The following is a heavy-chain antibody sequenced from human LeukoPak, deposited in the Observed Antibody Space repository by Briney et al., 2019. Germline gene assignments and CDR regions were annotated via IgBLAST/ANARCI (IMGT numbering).Heavy chain of an antibody. CDR2: ISGSGGST. V-gene: IGHV3-23*01. CDR1: GFTFSNYA. Sequence: GGSLSLSCAASGFTFSNYAMNWVRQAPGRGLEWVSAISGSGGSTYYADSVKGRFTISRDNSKNTLYLQTNSLRAEDTAVYYCAKDLTVGYSSAPYYYDYWGQGTLVTVSS. J-gene: IGHJ4*02. CDR3: AKDLTVGYSSAPYYYDY. D-gene: IGHD6-25*01.